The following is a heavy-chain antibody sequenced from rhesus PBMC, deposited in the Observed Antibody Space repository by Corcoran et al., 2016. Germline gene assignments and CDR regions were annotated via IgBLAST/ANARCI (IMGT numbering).Heavy chain of an antibody. CDR1: GGSISSSNW. Sequence: QVQLQESGPGLVKPSETLSLTCAVSGGSISSSNWWSWIRQPPGKGLEWIGNIGGSSGTTYSNPSLTSRVTISKDTSKNQFALKLSSVTAADTAVYYCARQYCTGSGCYGYFDYWGQGVLVTVSS. V-gene: IGHV4-65*02. D-gene: IGHD2-21*01. J-gene: IGHJ4*01. CDR3: ARQYCTGSGCYGYFDY. CDR2: IGGSSGTT.